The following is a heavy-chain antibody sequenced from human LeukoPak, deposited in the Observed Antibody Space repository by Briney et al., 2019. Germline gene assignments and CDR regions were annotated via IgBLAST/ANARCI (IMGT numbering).Heavy chain of an antibody. CDR3: ARDVAAAGRGY. D-gene: IGHD6-13*01. CDR2: ISGSGETT. V-gene: IGHV3-23*01. J-gene: IGHJ4*02. Sequence: GGSLRLSCAASGFTFRSYAMSWVRQAPGKGLEWVSVISGSGETTYYADSVKGRFTISRDNSKNTLYLQMNSLRAEDTAVYYCARDVAAAGRGYWGQGTLVTVSS. CDR1: GFTFRSYA.